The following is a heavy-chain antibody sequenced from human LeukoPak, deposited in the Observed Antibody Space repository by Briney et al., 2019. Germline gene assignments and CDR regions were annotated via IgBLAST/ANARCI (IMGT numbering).Heavy chain of an antibody. D-gene: IGHD2-2*01. CDR1: GYTLTELS. Sequence: ASVKVSCKVSGYTLTELSMHWVRQAPGKGPEWMGGFDPEDGETIYAQKFQGRVTMTEDTSTDTAYMELSSLRSEDTAVYYCATRGPSGSSSPYYFDYWGQGTLVTVSS. CDR3: ATRGPSGSSSPYYFDY. CDR2: FDPEDGET. V-gene: IGHV1-24*01. J-gene: IGHJ4*02.